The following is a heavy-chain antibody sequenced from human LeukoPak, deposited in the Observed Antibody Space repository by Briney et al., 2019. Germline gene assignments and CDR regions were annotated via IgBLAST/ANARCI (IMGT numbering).Heavy chain of an antibody. Sequence: SETLSLTCTVSGGSISSYYWSWIRQPPGKGLEWIGYIYSSGSTNYNPSLKSRVTISVDTSKNQFSLKLSSVTAADTAVYYCAGALRSYYYGMDVWGQGTTVTVSS. D-gene: IGHD2-15*01. J-gene: IGHJ6*02. CDR2: IYSSGST. V-gene: IGHV4-59*08. CDR1: GGSISSYY. CDR3: AGALRSYYYGMDV.